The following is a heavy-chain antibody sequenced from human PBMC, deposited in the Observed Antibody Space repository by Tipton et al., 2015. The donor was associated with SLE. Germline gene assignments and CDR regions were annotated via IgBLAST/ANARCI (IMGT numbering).Heavy chain of an antibody. J-gene: IGHJ6*02. CDR2: ISSSSSTI. V-gene: IGHV3-48*01. D-gene: IGHD3-10*01. Sequence: SLRLSCTASGFTFSSYAMSWVRQAPGKGLEWVSYISSSSSTIYYADSVKGRFTISRDNAKNSLYLQMNSLRAEDTAVYYCARDSGSGYYYYYGMDVWGQGTTVTVSS. CDR3: ARDSGSGYYYYYGMDV. CDR1: GFTFSSYA.